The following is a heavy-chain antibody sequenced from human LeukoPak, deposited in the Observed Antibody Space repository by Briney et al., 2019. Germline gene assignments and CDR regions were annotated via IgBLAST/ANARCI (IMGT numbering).Heavy chain of an antibody. CDR2: IIPIFGTA. Sequence: SVKVSCKASGGTFSSYAISWVRQAPGQGLEWMGGIIPIFGTANYAQKFQGRVTITADKSTSTAYMELSSLRSEDTAVYYCAREDYYGSGYNPRGVGYYFDYWGQGTLVTVSS. CDR1: GGTFSSYA. V-gene: IGHV1-69*06. CDR3: AREDYYGSGYNPRGVGYYFDY. D-gene: IGHD3-10*01. J-gene: IGHJ4*02.